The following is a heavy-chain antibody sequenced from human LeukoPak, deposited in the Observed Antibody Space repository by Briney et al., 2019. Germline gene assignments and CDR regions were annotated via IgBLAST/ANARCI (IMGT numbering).Heavy chain of an antibody. V-gene: IGHV5-51*01. J-gene: IGHJ3*02. D-gene: IGHD3-22*01. Sequence: RPGGSLRLSCKGSGYSFTSYWIGWVRQMPGKGLEWMGIIYPGDSDTRYSPSFQGQVTISADKSISTAYLQWSSLKASDTAMYYCERIRSRSGYYSGHAFDIWGQGTMVTVSS. CDR1: GYSFTSYW. CDR2: IYPGDSDT. CDR3: ERIRSRSGYYSGHAFDI.